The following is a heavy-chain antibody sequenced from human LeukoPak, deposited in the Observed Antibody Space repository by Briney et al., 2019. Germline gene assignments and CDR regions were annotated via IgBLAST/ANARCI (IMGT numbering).Heavy chain of an antibody. V-gene: IGHV3-23*01. CDR1: GFTFSSYA. Sequence: GGSLRLSCAASGFTFSSYAMSWVRQTPGKGLEWVSAISGSGGSTYYADSVKGRFTISRDNSKNTLYLQMNSLRAEDTAVYYCARSLAAAGPNWFDPWGQGTLVTVSS. CDR3: ARSLAAAGPNWFDP. D-gene: IGHD6-13*01. CDR2: ISGSGGST. J-gene: IGHJ5*02.